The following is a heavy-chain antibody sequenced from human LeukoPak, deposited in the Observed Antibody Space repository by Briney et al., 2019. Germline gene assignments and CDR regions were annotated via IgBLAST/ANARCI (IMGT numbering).Heavy chain of an antibody. Sequence: GESLKISCKGSAYSFTSYWIGWVRQMPGKGLEWMGIIYPGDSDTRYSPSFQGQVTISADKSISTAYLQWSSLKASDTAMYCCARVKGYSYGYPPGFDYWGQGTLVTVSS. D-gene: IGHD5-18*01. V-gene: IGHV5-51*01. CDR1: AYSFTSYW. CDR3: ARVKGYSYGYPPGFDY. CDR2: IYPGDSDT. J-gene: IGHJ4*02.